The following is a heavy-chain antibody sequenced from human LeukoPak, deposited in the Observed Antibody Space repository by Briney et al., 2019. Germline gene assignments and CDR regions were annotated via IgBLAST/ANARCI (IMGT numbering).Heavy chain of an antibody. D-gene: IGHD5-12*01. J-gene: IGHJ5*02. CDR3: ARDGGYDDQGYWFDP. CDR1: GYTFTSYY. Sequence: GASVKVSCKASGYTFTSYYMHWVRQAPGQGLEWMGWINPNSGGTNYAQKFQGWVIMTRDTSISTAYMELSRLRSDDTAVYYCARDGGYDDQGYWFDPWGQGTLVTVSS. CDR2: INPNSGGT. V-gene: IGHV1-2*04.